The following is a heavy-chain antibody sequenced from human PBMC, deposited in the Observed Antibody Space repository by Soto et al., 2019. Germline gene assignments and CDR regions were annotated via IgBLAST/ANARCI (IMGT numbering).Heavy chain of an antibody. J-gene: IGHJ4*02. CDR2: SSASGRSR. CDR1: GIEFSNYA. D-gene: IGHD6-19*01. Sequence: GGSLRLSCVDSGIEFSNYAMSWVRQAPGKGLEWVSISSASGRSRYHADSVKGRFTISRDNSKNTLYLHMTNLRAEDTAVYYCAKDGNWLDVYFDVWGQGTPVTVSS. CDR3: AKDGNWLDVYFDV. V-gene: IGHV3-23*01.